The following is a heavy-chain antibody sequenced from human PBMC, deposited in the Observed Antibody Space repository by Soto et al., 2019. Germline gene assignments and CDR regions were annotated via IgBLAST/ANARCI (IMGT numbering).Heavy chain of an antibody. CDR1: GGTFSTYT. Sequence: QVQLVQSGAEVRKPGSSVKVSCKASGGTFSTYTISWVRQAPGQGLEWMGRIIPILGIANYAQKFQGRVTITADKATSTAYMELSSLRSEDTAVYYCAREGASSGVTKNAFDIWGQGTMVTVSS. V-gene: IGHV1-69*09. CDR2: IIPILGIA. J-gene: IGHJ3*02. D-gene: IGHD2-21*02. CDR3: AREGASSGVTKNAFDI.